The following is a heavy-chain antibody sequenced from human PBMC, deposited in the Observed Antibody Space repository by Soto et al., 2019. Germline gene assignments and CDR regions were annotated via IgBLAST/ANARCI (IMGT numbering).Heavy chain of an antibody. V-gene: IGHV1-58*01. J-gene: IGHJ2*01. CDR1: GFTFTSSA. D-gene: IGHD3-22*01. CDR2: IVVGSGNT. CDR3: AAMGYDSSGLWYFDL. Sequence: QMQLVQSGPEVKKPGTSVKVSCKASGFTFTSSAVQWVRQARGQRLEWIGWIVVGSGNTNYAQKFQERVTITRDMSTSTAYMELSSLRSEDTAVYYCAAMGYDSSGLWYFDLWGRGTLVTVSS.